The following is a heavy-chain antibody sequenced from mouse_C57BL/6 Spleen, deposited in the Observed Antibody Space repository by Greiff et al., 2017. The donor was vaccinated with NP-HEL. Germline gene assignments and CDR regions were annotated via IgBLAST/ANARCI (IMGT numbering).Heavy chain of an antibody. CDR3: AREGALGRYFDY. D-gene: IGHD3-3*01. Sequence: QVQLQQSGAELVKPGASVQMSCKASGYTFTSYWLTWVKQRPGQGLEWIGDIYPGSGSTNYNEKFKSKATLTVDPSSSTAYMQLSSLTSEDSAVYYCAREGALGRYFDYGGQGTTLTVSS. CDR2: IYPGSGST. CDR1: GYTFTSYW. V-gene: IGHV1-55*01. J-gene: IGHJ2*01.